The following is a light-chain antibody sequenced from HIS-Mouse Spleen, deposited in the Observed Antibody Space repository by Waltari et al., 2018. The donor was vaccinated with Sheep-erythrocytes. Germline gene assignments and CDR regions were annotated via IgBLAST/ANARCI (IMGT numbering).Light chain of an antibody. V-gene: IGLV2-8*01. CDR3: SSYAGSNNWV. CDR1: RSHRVGYHY. CDR2: EVS. Sequence: QSALTQPPSASGSPGQSVTISCTRTRSHRVGYHYVPWYQQHPGKAPTLMIYEVSKRPSGVPDRFSGSKSGNTASLTVSGLQAEDEADYYCSSYAGSNNWVFGGGTKLTVL. J-gene: IGLJ3*02.